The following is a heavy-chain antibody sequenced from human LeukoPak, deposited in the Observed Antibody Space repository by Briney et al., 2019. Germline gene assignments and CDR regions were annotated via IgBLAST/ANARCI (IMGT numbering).Heavy chain of an antibody. CDR2: IYYSGST. Sequence: PSETLSLTCTVSGGSISSSSYYWGWIRQPPGKGLEWIGSIYYSGSTYYNPSLKSRVTISVDTSKNQFSLKLSSVTAADTAVYYCARAGSGSYFVHYYYMDVWGQGTLVTVSS. J-gene: IGHJ6*03. CDR3: ARAGSGSYFVHYYYMDV. CDR1: GGSISSSSYY. V-gene: IGHV4-39*07. D-gene: IGHD1-26*01.